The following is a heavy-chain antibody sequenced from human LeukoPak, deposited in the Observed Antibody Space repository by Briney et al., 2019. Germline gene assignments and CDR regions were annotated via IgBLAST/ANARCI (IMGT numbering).Heavy chain of an antibody. CDR3: AKAYYDSSDYSYSFDY. CDR1: GFPFSAYS. CDR2: ISGSSSYL. Sequence: GGSLRLSCAASGFPFSAYSMNWVRQAPGKGLEWVSSISGSSSYLYYADSVKGRFTISRDNAKNSLYLHMNSLRAEDTAVYYCAKAYYDSSDYSYSFDYWGQGTLVTVSS. D-gene: IGHD3-22*01. J-gene: IGHJ4*02. V-gene: IGHV3-21*01.